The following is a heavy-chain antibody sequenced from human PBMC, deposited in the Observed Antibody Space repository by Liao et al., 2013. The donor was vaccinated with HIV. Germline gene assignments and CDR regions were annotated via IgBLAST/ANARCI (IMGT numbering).Heavy chain of an antibody. J-gene: IGHJ4*02. CDR1: GGSFSGYY. V-gene: IGHV4-34*02. CDR2: INDSGST. CDR3: ARGVQGKKKYSSGFNY. Sequence: QVHLQQWGAGLLKPSETLSLTCGVYGGSFSGYYWSWIRQAPGQGLEWIGEINDSGSTNYTPSLKSRVTMSVDTSKNQFSLNLTSVTAADTAVYYCARGVQGKKKYSSGFNYWGQGTPVTVSS. D-gene: IGHD3-22*01.